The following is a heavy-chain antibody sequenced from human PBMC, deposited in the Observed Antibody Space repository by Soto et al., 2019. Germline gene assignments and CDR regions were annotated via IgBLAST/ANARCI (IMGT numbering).Heavy chain of an antibody. CDR2: IYYSGST. CDR3: ARARRYYDEKDAFDI. J-gene: IGHJ3*02. V-gene: IGHV4-59*01. D-gene: IGHD3-22*01. CDR1: GGSISSYY. Sequence: SETLSLTCTVSGGSISSYYWSWIRQPPGKGLEWIGYIYYSGSTNYNPSLKSRVTISVDMSKNQFSLKLSSVTAADTAVYYCARARRYYDEKDAFDIWGQGTMVTVSS.